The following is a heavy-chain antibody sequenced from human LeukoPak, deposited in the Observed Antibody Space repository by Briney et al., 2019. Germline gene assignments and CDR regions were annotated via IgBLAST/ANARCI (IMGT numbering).Heavy chain of an antibody. D-gene: IGHD3-10*01. CDR2: INPNSGGT. CDR1: GYTFTDYY. Sequence: ASVKVSCKASGYTFTDYYMHWVRQATGQGLEWMGWINPNSGGTKYAQKFQGWVTMTRDTSISTAYMELSRLRSDNTAVYYCARDLVSGLWFGEFDYWGQGTLVTVSS. J-gene: IGHJ4*02. V-gene: IGHV1-2*04. CDR3: ARDLVSGLWFGEFDY.